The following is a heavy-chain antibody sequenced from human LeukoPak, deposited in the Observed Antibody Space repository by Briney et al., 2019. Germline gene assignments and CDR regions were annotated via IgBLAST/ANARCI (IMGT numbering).Heavy chain of an antibody. CDR3: AKDQEGFDY. Sequence: ASVKVSCKASGYTFTSYDINWVRQATGQGLEWMGWMNPNSGNTGYAQKFQGRVTVTRDTSTSTVHMELSGLRSEDTAVYYCAKDQEGFDYWGQGTLVTVSS. CDR1: GYTFTSYD. J-gene: IGHJ4*02. V-gene: IGHV1-8*01. CDR2: MNPNSGNT.